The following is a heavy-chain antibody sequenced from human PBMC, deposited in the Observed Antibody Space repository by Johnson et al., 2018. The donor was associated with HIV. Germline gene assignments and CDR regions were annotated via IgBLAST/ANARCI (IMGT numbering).Heavy chain of an antibody. CDR3: AKDPQSGSYLAEDAFDI. V-gene: IGHV3-30*18. CDR1: GFTFSAYG. D-gene: IGHD1-26*01. Sequence: QVQLVESGGGVVQPGGSLRLSCAASGFTFSAYGMYWVRQAPGKGLDWVTLISSDGSNTYYADSVKGRFTISRDNSKNTLYLQMNSLRAEDTAVYYCAKDPQSGSYLAEDAFDIWGQGTMVTVSS. J-gene: IGHJ3*02. CDR2: ISSDGSNT.